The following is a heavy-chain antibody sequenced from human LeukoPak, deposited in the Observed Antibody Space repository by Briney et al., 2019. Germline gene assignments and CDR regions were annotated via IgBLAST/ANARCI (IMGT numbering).Heavy chain of an antibody. D-gene: IGHD3-22*01. CDR2: IWYDGSNK. V-gene: IGHV3-33*06. CDR3: AKRGAFGDDSSGGETLGAFDI. Sequence: GGSLRLSCAASGFTFSSYGMHWVRQAPGKGLEWVAVIWYDGSNKFYADSVKGRFTISRDNSKNTLYLQMNSLRAEDTAVYYCAKRGAFGDDSSGGETLGAFDIWGQGTMVTVSS. CDR1: GFTFSSYG. J-gene: IGHJ3*02.